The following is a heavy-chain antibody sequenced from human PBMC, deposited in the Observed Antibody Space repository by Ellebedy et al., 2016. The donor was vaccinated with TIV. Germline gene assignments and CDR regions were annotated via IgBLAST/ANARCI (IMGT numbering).Heavy chain of an antibody. CDR2: IKQDGSEK. J-gene: IGHJ6*02. Sequence: GESLKISXAASGFTFRNYWMNWVHQAPGKGLEWVANIKQDGSEKKYVDSVKGRFTISRDNAKNSLYLQMNSLRAEDTAVYYCARTTMLRGVIISPIILFDVWGQGTTVTVSS. CDR3: ARTTMLRGVIISPIILFDV. V-gene: IGHV3-7*01. D-gene: IGHD3-10*01. CDR1: GFTFRNYW.